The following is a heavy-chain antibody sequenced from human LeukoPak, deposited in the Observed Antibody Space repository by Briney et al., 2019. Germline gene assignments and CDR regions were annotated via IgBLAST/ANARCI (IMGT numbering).Heavy chain of an antibody. CDR2: ISGSDDST. CDR3: AKVAVAGSYYLDY. V-gene: IGHV3-23*01. CDR1: GFTFSTYA. J-gene: IGHJ4*02. Sequence: PGGSLRLSCAASGFTFSTYAMSWVRQAPGKGLEWVSAISGSDDSTYYADSVKGRFTISRDNSKNTLYLQMNSLRADDTAVYYCAKVAVAGSYYLDYWGQGTLVTVSS. D-gene: IGHD6-19*01.